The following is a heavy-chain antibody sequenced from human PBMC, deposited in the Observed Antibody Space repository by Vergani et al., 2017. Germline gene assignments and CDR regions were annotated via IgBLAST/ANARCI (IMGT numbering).Heavy chain of an antibody. Sequence: VQLQESGPRLLKPSETLSLTCSVSGASISSYFWSWIRQPAGKGLEWLGRVHTDGTAYYNPSLRTRVRLSADLSQSQFSLKMTSLTAADTAVYFCARDQWDDDGPRGWFAPWGQGILVTVSS. CDR1: GASISSYF. V-gene: IGHV4-4*07. CDR2: VHTDGTA. D-gene: IGHD5-24*01. CDR3: ARDQWDDDGPRGWFAP. J-gene: IGHJ5*02.